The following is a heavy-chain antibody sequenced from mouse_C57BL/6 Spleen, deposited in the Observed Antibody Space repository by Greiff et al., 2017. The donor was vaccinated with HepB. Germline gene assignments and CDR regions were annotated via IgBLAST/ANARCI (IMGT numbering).Heavy chain of an antibody. J-gene: IGHJ1*03. CDR2: ISDGGSYT. CDR3: ARERPTTVVATWYFDV. CDR1: GFTFSSYA. D-gene: IGHD1-1*01. Sequence: EVQGVESGGGLVKPGGSLKLSCAASGFTFSSYAMSWVRQTPEKRLEWVATISDGGSYTYYPDNVKGRFTISRDNAKNNLYLQMSHLKSEDTAMYYCARERPTTVVATWYFDVWGTGTTVTVSS. V-gene: IGHV5-4*01.